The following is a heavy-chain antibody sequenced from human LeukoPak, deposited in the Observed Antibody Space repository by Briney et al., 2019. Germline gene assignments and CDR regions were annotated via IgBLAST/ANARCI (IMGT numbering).Heavy chain of an antibody. CDR3: ARGAKYYDFRSGYNWFDP. CDR1: GGSFSGYY. V-gene: IGHV4-59*01. J-gene: IGHJ5*02. D-gene: IGHD3-3*01. Sequence: SETLSLTCAVYGGSFSGYYWSWIRQPPGKGLEWIGYIYYSGSTNYNPSLKSRVTISVDTSKNQFSLKLSSVTAADTAVYYCARGAKYYDFRSGYNWFDPWGQGTLVTVSS. CDR2: IYYSGST.